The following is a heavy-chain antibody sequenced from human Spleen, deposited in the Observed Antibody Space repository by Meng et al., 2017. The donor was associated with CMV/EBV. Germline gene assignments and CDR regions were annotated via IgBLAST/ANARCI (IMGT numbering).Heavy chain of an antibody. V-gene: IGHV3-9*01. CDR3: ARVQLCGGDCVTYYYYGMDV. D-gene: IGHD2-21*01. Sequence: SLKISCAASGFTFDDYAMHWVRQAPGKGLEWVSGISWNSGSIGYADSVKGRFTISRDNAKNSLYLQMNSLRAEDTAVYYCARVQLCGGDCVTYYYYGMDVWGQGTTVTVSS. CDR1: GFTFDDYA. CDR2: ISWNSGSI. J-gene: IGHJ6*02.